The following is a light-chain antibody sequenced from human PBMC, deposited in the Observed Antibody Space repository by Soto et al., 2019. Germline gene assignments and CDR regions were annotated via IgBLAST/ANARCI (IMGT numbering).Light chain of an antibody. V-gene: IGLV2-14*01. CDR3: SSYTGSRTLV. CDR1: SSDVGGYNY. Sequence: QSVLTQPVSVSGSPGQSITISCTGTSSDVGGYNYVSWYQQHPGKAPKLMIYEVSNRPSGVSNRFSGSKSGNTASLTISGLQAEDEADYYCSSYTGSRTLVFGTGTKVTVL. J-gene: IGLJ1*01. CDR2: EVS.